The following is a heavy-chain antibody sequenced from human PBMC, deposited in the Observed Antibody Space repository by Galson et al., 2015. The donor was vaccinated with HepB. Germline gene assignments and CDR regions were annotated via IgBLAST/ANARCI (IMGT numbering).Heavy chain of an antibody. Sequence: SLRLSCAASGFTFSSYGMHWVRQAPGKGLEWVAVIWYDGSNKYYADSVKGRFTISRDNSKNTLYLQMNSLRAEDTAVYYCAGLVVPAAMSDYYYYYGMDVWGQGTTVTVSS. J-gene: IGHJ6*02. V-gene: IGHV3-33*01. CDR1: GFTFSSYG. CDR3: AGLVVPAAMSDYYYYYGMDV. CDR2: IWYDGSNK. D-gene: IGHD2-2*01.